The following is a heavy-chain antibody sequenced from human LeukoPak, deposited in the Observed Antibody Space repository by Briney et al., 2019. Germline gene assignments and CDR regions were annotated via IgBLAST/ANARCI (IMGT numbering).Heavy chain of an antibody. J-gene: IGHJ4*02. CDR3: APPPEASTSNWNV. V-gene: IGHV1-2*02. CDR2: INPNSGFT. D-gene: IGHD1-1*01. CDR1: GYSFTDYY. Sequence: ASVKVSCKTSGYSFTDYYVQWVRQAPGQGLEWMGWINPNSGFTNYAQKFQGRFTMTRDTSISTAYIEWRRRRPDHTAVEFSAPPPEASTSNWNVWGQGTLVTVSS.